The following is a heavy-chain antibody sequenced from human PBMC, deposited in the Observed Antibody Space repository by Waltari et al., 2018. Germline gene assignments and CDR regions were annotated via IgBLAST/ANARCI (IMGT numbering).Heavy chain of an antibody. CDR3: ARGNYYYYYMDV. J-gene: IGHJ6*03. Sequence: QVQLVQSGAEVKKPGASLTVSCKASGYTFTGYYMHGVRQAPGQGLEWMGWINSKNGGTTYAQKFQGRVTMTRDTSISTAYMELSRLRPDDTAVYYCARGNYYYYYMDVWGKGTTVTVSS. CDR1: GYTFTGYY. V-gene: IGHV1-2*02. CDR2: INSKNGGT.